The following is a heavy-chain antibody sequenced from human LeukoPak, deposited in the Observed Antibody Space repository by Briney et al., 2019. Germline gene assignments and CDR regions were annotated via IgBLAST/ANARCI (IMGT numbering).Heavy chain of an antibody. V-gene: IGHV4-61*02. CDR3: AREPVGATAPFDY. Sequence: SQTLSLTCTVSGGSISSGSYYWSWIRQPAGTGLEWIGRIYTSGSTNYNPSLKSRVTISVDTSKNQFSLKLSSVTAADTAVYYCAREPVGATAPFDYRGQGTLVTVSS. CDR2: IYTSGST. J-gene: IGHJ4*02. CDR1: GGSISSGSYY. D-gene: IGHD1-26*01.